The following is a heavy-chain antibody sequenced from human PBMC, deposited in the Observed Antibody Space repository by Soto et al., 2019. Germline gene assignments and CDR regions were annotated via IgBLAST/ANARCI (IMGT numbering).Heavy chain of an antibody. D-gene: IGHD3-10*01. V-gene: IGHV1-18*01. CDR1: GYTFTSYD. CDR3: VRDLDGSGSYYTDY. J-gene: IGHJ4*02. CDR2: MNPNSGNT. Sequence: ASVKVSCKASGYTFTSYDINWVRQATGQGLEWMGWMNPNSGNTNYAQKLQGRVTMTTDTSTSTAYMELRSLRSDDTAVYYCVRDLDGSGSYYTDYWGPGTLVTVSS.